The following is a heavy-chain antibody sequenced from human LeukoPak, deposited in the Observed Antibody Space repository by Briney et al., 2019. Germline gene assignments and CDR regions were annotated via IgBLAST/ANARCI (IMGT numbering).Heavy chain of an antibody. D-gene: IGHD3-22*01. CDR1: GDSINSGYY. CDR2: IYYSGCT. Sequence: SQTLSLTCTVSGDSINSGYYWSWIRQPPGKGLEWIGYIYYSGCTNYNPSLKSRVTISVDTSKNQFSLKLSSVTAADTAVYYCASYSYYYDSSGYFDYWGQGTLVTVSS. J-gene: IGHJ4*02. V-gene: IGHV4-61*01. CDR3: ASYSYYYDSSGYFDY.